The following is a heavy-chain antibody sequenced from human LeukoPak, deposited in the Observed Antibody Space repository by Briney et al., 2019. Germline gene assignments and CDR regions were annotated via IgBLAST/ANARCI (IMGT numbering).Heavy chain of an antibody. CDR1: GGTFSSYA. CDR3: ARDRYVYCGGDCLDAFDI. CDR2: IIPIFGTA. D-gene: IGHD2-21*02. Sequence: GASVKVSCKASGGTFSSYAISWVRQAPGQGLEWMGGIIPIFGTANYAQKFQGRVTITADKSTSTAYMELSSLRSEDTAVYYCARDRYVYCGGDCLDAFDIWGQGTMVTVSS. V-gene: IGHV1-69*06. J-gene: IGHJ3*02.